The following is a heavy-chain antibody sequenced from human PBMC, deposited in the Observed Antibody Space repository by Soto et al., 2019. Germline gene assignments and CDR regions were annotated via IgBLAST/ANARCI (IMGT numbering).Heavy chain of an antibody. CDR1: RYTFSVYY. CDR2: INPTAGST. Sequence: VQLVQSGAEVKKPGASVILSCKASRYTFSVYYIHWVRQAPGQGLEWMGIINPTAGSTDYAQNFQGRVTMTRDTSASTVYMQMSSLTSEDAAVYYCARGDSSGYSDYWGQGTLVTVSS. J-gene: IGHJ4*02. D-gene: IGHD3-22*01. V-gene: IGHV1-46*01. CDR3: ARGDSSGYSDY.